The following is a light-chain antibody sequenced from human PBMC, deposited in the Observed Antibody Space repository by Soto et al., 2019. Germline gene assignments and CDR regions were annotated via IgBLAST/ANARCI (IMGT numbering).Light chain of an antibody. CDR1: QSVSSSY. J-gene: IGKJ3*01. CDR2: GAS. Sequence: EIVLTQSPGTLSLSPGERATLSCRASQSVSSSYLAWYQQKPGQAPRLLIYGASSRATGIPDRFSGSGSGTDFTLTINRLEPEDFAVYYCQQYGRSLFTFGPGTKVDIK. V-gene: IGKV3-20*01. CDR3: QQYGRSLFT.